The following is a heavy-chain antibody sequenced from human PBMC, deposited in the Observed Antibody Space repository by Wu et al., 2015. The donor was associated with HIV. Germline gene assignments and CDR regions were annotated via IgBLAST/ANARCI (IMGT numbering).Heavy chain of an antibody. CDR1: GYTFTGYY. J-gene: IGHJ4*02. V-gene: IGHV1-2*02. D-gene: IGHD3-10*01. CDR3: ARVIMVQGVTLYYFDY. Sequence: QVQLVQSGAEVKKPGASVKVSCKASGYTFTGYYMHWVRQAPGQGLEWMGWINPNSGGTNYAQKFQGRVTMTRDTSISTAYMELSRLRSDDTAVYYCARVIMVQGVTLYYFDYWGQGTLVTVSS. CDR2: INPNSGGT.